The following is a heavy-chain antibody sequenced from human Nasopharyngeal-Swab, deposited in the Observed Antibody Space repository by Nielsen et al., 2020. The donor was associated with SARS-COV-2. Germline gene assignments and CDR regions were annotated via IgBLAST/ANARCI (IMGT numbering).Heavy chain of an antibody. CDR2: ISAYNGNT. V-gene: IGHV1-18*01. Sequence: WVRQAPGQGLEWMGRISAYNGNTNYAQKLQGRVTMTTDTSTSTAYMELRSLRSEDTAVYYCAVGYCSGGSCYSGELYYYYGMDVWGQGTTVTVSS. CDR3: AVGYCSGGSCYSGELYYYYGMDV. J-gene: IGHJ6*02. D-gene: IGHD2-15*01.